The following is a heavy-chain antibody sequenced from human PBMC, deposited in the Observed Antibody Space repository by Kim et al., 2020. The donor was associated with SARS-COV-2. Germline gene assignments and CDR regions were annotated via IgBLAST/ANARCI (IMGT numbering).Heavy chain of an antibody. J-gene: IGHJ4*02. V-gene: IGHV4-39*07. CDR2: IYYSGST. CDR1: GGSISSSSYY. CDR3: ARDWGIRGYSYGSDY. Sequence: SETLSLTCTVSGGSISSSSYYWGWIRQPPGKGLEWIGSIYYSGSTYYNPSLKSRVTISVDTSKNQFSLKLSSVTAADTAVYYCARDWGIRGYSYGSDYWGQGTLVTVSS. D-gene: IGHD5-18*01.